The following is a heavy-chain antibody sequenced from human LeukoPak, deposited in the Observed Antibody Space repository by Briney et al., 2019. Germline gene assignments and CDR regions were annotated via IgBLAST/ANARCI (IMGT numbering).Heavy chain of an antibody. Sequence: GGSLRLSCAASGFTFSIYSMDWVRQAPGKGLEWVSSISSSGNIYYADSLKGRFTISRDNAKNSLYLQMNSLRAEETAVYYCAREDASSWDYWGQGILVTVSS. CDR1: GFTFSIYS. J-gene: IGHJ4*02. V-gene: IGHV3-21*01. CDR2: ISSSGNI. D-gene: IGHD6-13*01. CDR3: AREDASSWDY.